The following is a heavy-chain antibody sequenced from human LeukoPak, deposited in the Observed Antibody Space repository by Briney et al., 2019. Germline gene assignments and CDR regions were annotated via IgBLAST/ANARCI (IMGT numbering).Heavy chain of an antibody. V-gene: IGHV3-7*01. J-gene: IGHJ5*02. CDR3: ARDNSVRDEAWWFNP. CDR1: GFSFSSYW. CDR2: IKQDGSEK. D-gene: IGHD5-24*01. Sequence: PGGSLRLSCAASGFSFSSYWMSWVRQAPGKGLEWVANIKQDGSEKYYVDSVKGRFTISRDNAKYSLYLQMDSLRAEDTAVYYCARDNSVRDEAWWFNPWGQGTLVTVSS.